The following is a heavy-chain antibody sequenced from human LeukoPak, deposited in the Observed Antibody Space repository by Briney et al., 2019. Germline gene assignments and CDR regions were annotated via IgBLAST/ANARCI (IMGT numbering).Heavy chain of an antibody. CDR2: INPNSGGT. CDR1: GYTFTGYY. Sequence: GASVKVSCKASGYTFTGYYMHWVRQAPGQGLEWMGWINPNSGGTNYAQKFQGRVTMTRDTSISTAYMELSRLRSDDTAVYYCARSRVLRFLETAFDIWGQGTMVTVSS. D-gene: IGHD3-3*01. J-gene: IGHJ3*02. CDR3: ARSRVLRFLETAFDI. V-gene: IGHV1-2*02.